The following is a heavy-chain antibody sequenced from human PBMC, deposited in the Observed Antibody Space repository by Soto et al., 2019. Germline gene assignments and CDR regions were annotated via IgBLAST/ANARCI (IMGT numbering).Heavy chain of an antibody. J-gene: IGHJ4*01. CDR2: IKRKTDGGTT. Sequence: GGSLRLSCAASGFTFINAWMNWVRQPPGKGLEWVGRIKRKTDGGTTDYAAPVKGRFTISRDDSKATLYLQMDNLKTEDTAVYYCATVGPLDYWGHGTLVTVSS. CDR3: ATVGPLDY. V-gene: IGHV3-15*07. CDR1: GFTFINAW.